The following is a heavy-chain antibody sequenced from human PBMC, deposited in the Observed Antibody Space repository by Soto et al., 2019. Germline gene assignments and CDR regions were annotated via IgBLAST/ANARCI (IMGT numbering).Heavy chain of an antibody. CDR2: DNPSGGFV. V-gene: IGHV1-46*01. J-gene: IGHJ6*02. CDR3: ARDRIVLMVYAILGYYYYGMDV. D-gene: IGHD2-8*01. CDR1: GFSFSDYF. Sequence: GASVKVSCKASGFSFSDYFMHWVRQAPGQGLEWMGIDNPSGGFVTHAQKLQGRVTMTTDTSTSTAYMELRSLRSDDTAVYYCARDRIVLMVYAILGYYYYGMDVWGQGTTVTVSS.